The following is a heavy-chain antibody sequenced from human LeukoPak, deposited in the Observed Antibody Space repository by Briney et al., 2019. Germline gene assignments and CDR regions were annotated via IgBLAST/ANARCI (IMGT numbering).Heavy chain of an antibody. J-gene: IGHJ4*02. CDR2: ISSSGSTI. Sequence: KPGGSLRVSCAASGFTFSDYYMSWIRQAPGKGLEWVSYISSSGSTIYYADSVKGRFTISRDNAKNSLYLQMNSLRAEDTAVYYCAKERSYYDSSGEFDYWGQGTLVTVSS. CDR1: GFTFSDYY. D-gene: IGHD3-22*01. V-gene: IGHV3-11*04. CDR3: AKERSYYDSSGEFDY.